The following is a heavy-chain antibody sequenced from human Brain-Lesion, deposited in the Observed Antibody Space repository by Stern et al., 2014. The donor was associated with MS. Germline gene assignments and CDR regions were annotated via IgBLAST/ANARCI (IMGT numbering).Heavy chain of an antibody. CDR1: GYIFTGYY. CDR2: INPNTGGP. Sequence: DQLVESGAEVKKPGASVKVSCKTSGYIFTGYYIHWVRQAPGQGLEWMAWINPNTGGPKSAQKFQGRVTMSRDTSISTGYGELSSLTSDDTAVYYCARDQRGITIFGVVTDYYYLGMDVWGQGTTVTVSS. J-gene: IGHJ6*02. V-gene: IGHV1-2*02. D-gene: IGHD3-3*01. CDR3: ARDQRGITIFGVVTDYYYLGMDV.